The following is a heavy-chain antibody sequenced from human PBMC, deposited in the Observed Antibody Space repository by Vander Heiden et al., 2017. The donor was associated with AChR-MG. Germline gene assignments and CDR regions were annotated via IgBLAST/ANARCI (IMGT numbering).Heavy chain of an antibody. CDR2: ISWNSGSI. CDR3: AKDKGRSSSWYVIEY. D-gene: IGHD6-13*01. J-gene: IGHJ4*02. CDR1: GSTVDDYA. V-gene: IGHV3-9*01. Sequence: EVQLVESGGGLVQPGRSLRLPCAAAGSTVDDYAIHWVRQAPGKGLEWVSGISWNSGSIGYADSVKGRFTISRDNAKNSLYLQMNSLRAEDTALYYCAKDKGRSSSWYVIEYWGQGTLVTVSS.